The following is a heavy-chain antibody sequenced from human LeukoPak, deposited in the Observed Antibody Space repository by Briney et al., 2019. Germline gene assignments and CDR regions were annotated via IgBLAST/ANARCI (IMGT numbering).Heavy chain of an antibody. CDR1: GGSFSGYY. D-gene: IGHD6-19*01. CDR2: INHSGST. J-gene: IGHJ4*02. Sequence: PSETLSLTCAVYGGSFSGYYWSWIRQPPGRGLEWIGEINHSGSTNYNPSLKSRVTISVDTSKDQFSLKLSSVTAADTAVYYCGRQHSSTFHCFDYWGQGTLVTVSS. CDR3: GRQHSSTFHCFDY. V-gene: IGHV4-34*01.